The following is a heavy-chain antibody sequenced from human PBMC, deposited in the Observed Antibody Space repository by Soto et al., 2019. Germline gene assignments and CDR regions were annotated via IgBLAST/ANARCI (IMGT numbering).Heavy chain of an antibody. CDR2: IWFDGKNE. CDR3: ARGVGAAGLAYYDH. Sequence: QLVQSGGGMVQPGRSLRLSCAASGFTFSNYGMHWVRQAPGKGLDWVAGIWFDGKNEHYADSVKGRFTISRDNSENILYLQMNSLRAEDTAVYYCARGVGAAGLAYYDHWGQGTLVTVSS. J-gene: IGHJ4*03. V-gene: IGHV3-33*01. D-gene: IGHD6-13*01. CDR1: GFTFSNYG.